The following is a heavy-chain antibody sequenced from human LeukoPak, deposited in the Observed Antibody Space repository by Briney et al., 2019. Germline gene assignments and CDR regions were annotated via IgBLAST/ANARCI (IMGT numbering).Heavy chain of an antibody. V-gene: IGHV4-34*01. CDR2: INHSGST. CDR1: GGPFSGYY. CDR3: ARAYCSGGSCEEENWFDP. D-gene: IGHD2-15*01. J-gene: IGHJ5*02. Sequence: SETLSLTCAVYGGPFSGYYWSWIRQPPGKGLEWIGEINHSGSTNYNPSLKSRVTISVDTSKNQFSLKLSSVTAADTAVYYCARAYCSGGSCEEENWFDPWGQGTLVTVSS.